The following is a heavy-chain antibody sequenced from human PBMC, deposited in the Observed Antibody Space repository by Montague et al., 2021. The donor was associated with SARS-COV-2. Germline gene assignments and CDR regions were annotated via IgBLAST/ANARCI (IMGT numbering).Heavy chain of an antibody. Sequence: SLRLSCAASGFTFSSYSMNWVRQAPGKGPEWVSSISSSSSYIYYADSVKGRFTISRDNAKNSLYLQMNSLRAEDTAVYYCVSQEGSIYWGQGTLVTVSS. D-gene: IGHD2/OR15-2a*01. CDR2: ISSSSSYI. V-gene: IGHV3-21*01. CDR3: VSQEGSIY. CDR1: GFTFSSYS. J-gene: IGHJ4*02.